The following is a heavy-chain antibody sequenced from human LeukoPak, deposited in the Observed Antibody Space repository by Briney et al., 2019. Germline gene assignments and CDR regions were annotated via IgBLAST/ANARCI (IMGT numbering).Heavy chain of an antibody. CDR3: ARDERRYSSGWYDPYFDY. D-gene: IGHD6-19*01. CDR1: GFHFSSYE. V-gene: IGHV3-48*03. CDR2: IISSGSTI. Sequence: PGGSLRLSYAASGFHFSSYEMNWVRQAPGKGREGGSYIISSGSTIYYADSVKGRFTISRDNAKNSLYLQMNSLRAEDTAVYYCARDERRYSSGWYDPYFDYWGQGTLVTVSS. J-gene: IGHJ4*02.